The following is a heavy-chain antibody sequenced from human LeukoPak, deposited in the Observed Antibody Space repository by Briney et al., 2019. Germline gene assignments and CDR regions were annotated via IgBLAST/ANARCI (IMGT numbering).Heavy chain of an antibody. J-gene: IGHJ4*02. CDR2: IYHSGGT. CDR3: AKHSRGCGSTSCYNFDF. CDR1: GYSISSGYY. Sequence: TSSETLSLTCAVSGYSISSGYYWGWIRRPPGKGLEWIGSIYHSGGTYYNPSLRSRLTISLDSAKNQFSLKLSSVTAADTAVYYCAKHSRGCGSTSCYNFDFWGQGALVTVSS. D-gene: IGHD2-2*02. V-gene: IGHV4-38-2*01.